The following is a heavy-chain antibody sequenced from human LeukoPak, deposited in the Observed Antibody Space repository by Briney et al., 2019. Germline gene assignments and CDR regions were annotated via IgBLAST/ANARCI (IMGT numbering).Heavy chain of an antibody. Sequence: GGSLRLSCAVSGITLSSYGMSWVRQAPGKGLEWVAGISDSGGRTNYADSVKGRFAISRDNPRNTLYLQMNSLRAEDTAVYFCAKRGVVIRVILVGFHKEAYYFDSWGQGALVTVSS. CDR3: AKRGVVIRVILVGFHKEAYYFDS. D-gene: IGHD3-22*01. CDR1: GITLSSYG. V-gene: IGHV3-23*01. J-gene: IGHJ4*02. CDR2: ISDSGGRT.